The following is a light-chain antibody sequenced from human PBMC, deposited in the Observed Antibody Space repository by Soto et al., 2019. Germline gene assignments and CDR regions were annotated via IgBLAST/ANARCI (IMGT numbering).Light chain of an antibody. CDR3: QQYGSSPWT. CDR2: DAS. Sequence: EIVMTQSPATLSVSPVERVTLSFRASQDIRSSLAWYQQKPGQAPRLLIYDASNRATGIPARFSGSGSGTDFTLTISRLEPEDFAVYYCQQYGSSPWTFGQGTKVDI. CDR1: QDIRSS. V-gene: IGKV3-20*01. J-gene: IGKJ1*01.